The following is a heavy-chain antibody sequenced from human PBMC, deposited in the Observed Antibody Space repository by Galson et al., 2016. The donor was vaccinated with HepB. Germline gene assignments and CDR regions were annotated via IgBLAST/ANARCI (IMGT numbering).Heavy chain of an antibody. CDR2: IIPMFGVP. CDR1: GGTFRNYS. J-gene: IGHJ4*02. V-gene: IGHV1-69*13. CDR3: ARMAGHSSSSWSFYFDY. D-gene: IGHD6-19*01. Sequence: SVKVSCKASGGTFRNYSISWLRQAPGQGLEWMGGIIPMFGVPNYAQQFQGRVTITADESTKTAYMEVSSLRSEDTAIYYCARMAGHSSSSWSFYFDYWGQGTLVTVSS.